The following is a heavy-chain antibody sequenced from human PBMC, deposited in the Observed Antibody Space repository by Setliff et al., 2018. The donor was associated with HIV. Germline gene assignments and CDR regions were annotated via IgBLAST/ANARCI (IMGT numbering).Heavy chain of an antibody. CDR1: GFPFSGSA. Sequence: SLRLSCAASGFPFSGSAMHWVRQASGKGLEWVGRIRNKADNYATAYAASVKGRFTVSRDDSKNTAYLQMNSLKTEDTAVYYCTRRPSYYDFWSGTYYYYYMDVWGKGTTVTVSS. D-gene: IGHD3-3*01. J-gene: IGHJ6*03. V-gene: IGHV3-73*01. CDR3: TRRPSYYDFWSGTYYYYYMDV. CDR2: IRNKADNYAT.